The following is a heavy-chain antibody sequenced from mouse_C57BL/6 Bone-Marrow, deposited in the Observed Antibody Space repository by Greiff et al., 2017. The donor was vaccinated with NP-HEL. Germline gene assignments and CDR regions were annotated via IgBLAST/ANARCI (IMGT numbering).Heavy chain of an antibody. CDR2: ISSGGSYT. D-gene: IGHD1-1*01. Sequence: EVQVVESGGDLVKPGGSLKLSCAASGFTFSSYGMSWVRQTPDKRLEWVATISSGGSYTYYPDSVKGRFTISRDNAKNTLYLQMSSLKSEDTAMFYCAGHPIYYYGRWYYDIGGTGTTVTVSS. CDR3: AGHPIYYYGRWYYDI. J-gene: IGHJ1*03. V-gene: IGHV5-6*01. CDR1: GFTFSSYG.